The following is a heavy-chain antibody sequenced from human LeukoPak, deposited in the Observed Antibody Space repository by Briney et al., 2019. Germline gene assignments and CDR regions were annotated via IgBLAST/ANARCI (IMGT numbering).Heavy chain of an antibody. D-gene: IGHD5-18*01. V-gene: IGHV3-7*05. CDR2: IKQDGSEK. J-gene: IGHJ6*02. Sequence: GGSLRLSCAASGFTFSSYWMSWVRQAPGKGLEWVANIKQDGSEKYYVDSVKGRFTISRDNAKNSLYLQMNSLRAEDTAVYYCARDFARYSYDSDYYGMDVWGQGTTVTVSS. CDR1: GFTFSSYW. CDR3: ARDFARYSYDSDYYGMDV.